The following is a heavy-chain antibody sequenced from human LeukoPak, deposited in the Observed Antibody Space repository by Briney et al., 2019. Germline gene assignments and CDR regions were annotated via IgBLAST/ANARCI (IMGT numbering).Heavy chain of an antibody. J-gene: IGHJ4*02. CDR1: GFRLSGYW. Sequence: GGSLRLSCAASGFRLSGYWMSWVRQAPGKRPEWVASIYQDGSVELYVDSVKGRFTISRDNAKNALYLQLNSLRAEDTAVYYCARDMRPDHDSGSYSQFDYWGQGTLVTVSS. CDR2: IYQDGSVE. D-gene: IGHD3-10*01. CDR3: ARDMRPDHDSGSYSQFDY. V-gene: IGHV3-7*01.